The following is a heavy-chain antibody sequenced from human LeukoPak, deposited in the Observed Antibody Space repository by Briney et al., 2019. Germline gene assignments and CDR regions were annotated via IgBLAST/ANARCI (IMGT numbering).Heavy chain of an antibody. CDR1: GFTFSNYA. J-gene: IGHJ4*02. Sequence: PGGSLRLSCAASGFTFSNYAMSWVRQAPGKGLEWVSAISGSGGSTYYADSVKGRFTISRGNSKNTLYVQMNSLRAEDTAVYYCAKETYSSGWYYFDYWGQGTLVTVSS. D-gene: IGHD6-19*01. CDR3: AKETYSSGWYYFDY. V-gene: IGHV3-23*01. CDR2: ISGSGGST.